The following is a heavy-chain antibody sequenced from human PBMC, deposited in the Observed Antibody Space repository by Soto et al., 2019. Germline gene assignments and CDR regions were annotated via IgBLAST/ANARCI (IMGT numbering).Heavy chain of an antibody. CDR2: MSYDGRHP. Sequence: HWGSTSISCASSGDTFKISVIHGSRQAQGKGLEWVAVMSYDGRHPYHAESVKGSFTLARDASNPIAYLQMNRLEAGVTGVYFCPRVSPDCSDGSCYPPNWGQGTLVTVSS. J-gene: IGHJ4*02. CDR3: PRVSPDCSDGSCYPPN. CDR1: GDTFKISV. D-gene: IGHD2-15*01. V-gene: IGHV3-30*03.